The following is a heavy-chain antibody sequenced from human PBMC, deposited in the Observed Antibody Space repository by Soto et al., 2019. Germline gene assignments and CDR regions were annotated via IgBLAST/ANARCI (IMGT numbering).Heavy chain of an antibody. V-gene: IGHV4-30-4*01. CDR1: GASISSDDYY. CDR2: ISYSGST. J-gene: IGHJ6*02. Sequence: QVQLQASGPGLVKPSQTLSLTCSISGASISSDDYYWSWFRQPPGKGLEWIGYISYSGSTYYNPSLKSRITISVDTSKTQFSLILSSVTAADTAVFYCAREVNNYYGMDVWGQGTTVTVSS. CDR3: AREVNNYYGMDV.